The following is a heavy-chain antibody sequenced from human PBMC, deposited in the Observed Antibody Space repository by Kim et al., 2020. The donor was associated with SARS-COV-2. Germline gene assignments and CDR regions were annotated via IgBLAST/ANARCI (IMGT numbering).Heavy chain of an antibody. Sequence: GGSLRRSCAASGFTFSSYAMSWVRQAPGKGLEWVSAISGSGGSTYYADSVKGRFTISRDNSKNTLYLQMNSLRAEDTAVYYWAKVRARLLGYYYYGMDVWGQGTTVTVSS. CDR3: AKVRARLLGYYYYGMDV. CDR1: GFTFSSYA. V-gene: IGHV3-23*01. J-gene: IGHJ6*02. CDR2: ISGSGGST. D-gene: IGHD2-8*02.